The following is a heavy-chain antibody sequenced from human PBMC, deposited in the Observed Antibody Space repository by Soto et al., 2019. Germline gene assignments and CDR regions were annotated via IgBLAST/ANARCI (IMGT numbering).Heavy chain of an antibody. CDR2: IQIKANNYAT. CDR3: TSNLNLDTGLHY. Sequence: EVQLVESGGGLVQPGGSLKLSCAASGFTLSGSAMHWVRQASGKGLEWVGRIQIKANNYATAYAASVKGRFTISRDDSKNTAYLQMYSLKTEDAAVYYCTSNLNLDTGLHYWGQGTLVTVSS. D-gene: IGHD5-18*01. J-gene: IGHJ4*02. CDR1: GFTLSGSA. V-gene: IGHV3-73*02.